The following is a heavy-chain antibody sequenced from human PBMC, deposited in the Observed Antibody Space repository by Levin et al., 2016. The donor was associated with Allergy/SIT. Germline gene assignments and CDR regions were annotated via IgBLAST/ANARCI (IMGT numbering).Heavy chain of an antibody. CDR2: INPNSGGT. CDR3: ARWKITMVRGVSAYYGMDV. CDR1: GYTFTGYY. Sequence: ASVKVSCKASGYTFTGYYMHWVRQAPGQGLEWMGWINPNSGGTNYAQKFQGWVTMTRDTSISTAYMELSRLRSDDTAVYYCARWKITMVRGVSAYYGMDVWGQGTTVTVSS. J-gene: IGHJ6*02. V-gene: IGHV1-2*04. D-gene: IGHD3-10*01.